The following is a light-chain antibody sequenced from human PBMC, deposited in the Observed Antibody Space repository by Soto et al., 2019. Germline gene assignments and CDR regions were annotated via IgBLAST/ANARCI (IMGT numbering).Light chain of an antibody. CDR2: DVS. CDR3: SSYTPSSTHVV. CDR1: SSDVGAYNY. Sequence: QSALTQPASVSGSPGQSITISCTGTSSDVGAYNYVSWYQQHPGKAPKLMIYDVSNRPSGVSNRFSGSKSGNTASLTISGLQAEDEAHYYCSSYTPSSTHVVFGGGTKLTVL. V-gene: IGLV2-14*01. J-gene: IGLJ2*01.